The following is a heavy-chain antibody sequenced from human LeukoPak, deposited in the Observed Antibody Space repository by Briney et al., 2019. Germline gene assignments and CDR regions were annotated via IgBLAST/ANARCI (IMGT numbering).Heavy chain of an antibody. V-gene: IGHV4-34*01. CDR2: INHSGST. Sequence: PSETLSLTCAVYGGSFSGDYWSWIRQPPGKGLDWSGEINHSGSTNYNPSLKSRVTISVDTSKNQFSLKLSSVTAADTAVYYCARGQDYYDSSGYRFDPWGQGTLVTVSS. J-gene: IGHJ5*02. CDR3: ARGQDYYDSSGYRFDP. CDR1: GGSFSGDY. D-gene: IGHD3-22*01.